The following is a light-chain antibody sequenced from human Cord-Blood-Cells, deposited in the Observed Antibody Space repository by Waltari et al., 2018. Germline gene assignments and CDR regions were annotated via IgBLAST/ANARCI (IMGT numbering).Light chain of an antibody. CDR3: CSYAGSSTWV. V-gene: IGLV2-23*01. Sequence: QSALTQPASVSGSPGQSITISCTGTSSDVGSYNLVSWYQQHPGKAPKLMIYEGSKRPSGVSNRFSCSKSGNTASLTISGLQAEDEADYYCCSYAGSSTWVFGGGNKLTVL. CDR1: SSDVGSYNL. J-gene: IGLJ3*02. CDR2: EGS.